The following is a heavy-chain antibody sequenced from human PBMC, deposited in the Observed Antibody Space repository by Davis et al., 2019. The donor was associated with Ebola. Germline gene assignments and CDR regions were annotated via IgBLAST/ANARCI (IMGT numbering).Heavy chain of an antibody. Sequence: SETLSLTCAVYGGSFSGYYWGWIRQSPGKGLEWIGNVHNTGSPFFNPSFESRVTISVDTSRNQFSLTLKSVTAADTAVYFCARLDYGDYVDHWGQGSLVTVSS. V-gene: IGHV4-34*01. CDR2: VHNTGSP. CDR1: GGSFSGYY. J-gene: IGHJ5*02. D-gene: IGHD4/OR15-4a*01. CDR3: ARLDYGDYVDH.